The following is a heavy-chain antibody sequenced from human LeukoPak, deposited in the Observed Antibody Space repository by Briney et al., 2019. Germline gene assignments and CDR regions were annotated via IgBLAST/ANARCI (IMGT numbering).Heavy chain of an antibody. CDR2: IYYSGST. D-gene: IGHD3-10*01. CDR3: ASGYGSGSYPY. Sequence: SETLSLTCTVSGGSISSYYWSWIRQPPGKGLEWIGYIYYSGSTNYNPSLKSRVTISVDASKNQISLKLSSVTAADTAVYYRASGYGSGSYPYWGQGTLVTVSS. CDR1: GGSISSYY. J-gene: IGHJ4*02. V-gene: IGHV4-59*01.